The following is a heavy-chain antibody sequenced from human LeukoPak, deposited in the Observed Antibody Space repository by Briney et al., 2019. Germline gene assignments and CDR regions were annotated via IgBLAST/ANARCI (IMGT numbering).Heavy chain of an antibody. V-gene: IGHV1-46*01. CDR3: ARGGLRLGEFDY. D-gene: IGHD3-16*01. Sequence: ASVKVSCKASGYTFTRYYLHSVGQAPGKRLEWVGIINLGGGSTRYLHKFQGRVTKTRQTSTSEVYIYLSRLSSEGTDVYYCARGGLRLGEFDYWGQGTLVTVSS. J-gene: IGHJ4*02. CDR1: GYTFTRYY. CDR2: INLGGGST.